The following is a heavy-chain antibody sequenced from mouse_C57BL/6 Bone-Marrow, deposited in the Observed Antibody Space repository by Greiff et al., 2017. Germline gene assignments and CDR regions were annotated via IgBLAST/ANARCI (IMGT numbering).Heavy chain of an antibody. Sequence: QVQLQQSGPELVKPGASVKISCKASGYAFSSSWMNWVKQRPGKGLEWIGRIYPGDGDTNYNEKFKGKATLTADKSSSTAYMQFSSLTSEDSAIYYCARWYYGSSYDYAMDYWGQGTSVTVSS. CDR1: GYAFSSSW. V-gene: IGHV1-82*01. D-gene: IGHD1-1*01. J-gene: IGHJ4*01. CDR2: IYPGDGDT. CDR3: ARWYYGSSYDYAMDY.